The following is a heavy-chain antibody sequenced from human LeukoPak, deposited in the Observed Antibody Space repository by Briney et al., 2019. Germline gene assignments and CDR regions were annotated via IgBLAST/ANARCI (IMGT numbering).Heavy chain of an antibody. J-gene: IGHJ6*02. D-gene: IGHD3-16*01. V-gene: IGHV3-30*18. CDR2: ISYDGSNK. Sequence: PGGSLRLSCAASGFTFSSYAMSWVRQAPGKGLEWVAVISYDGSNKYYADSVKGRFTISRDNSKNTLYLQMNSLRAEDTAVYYCAKVRAPGGKKRDYYYGMDVWGQGTTVTVSS. CDR3: AKVRAPGGKKRDYYYGMDV. CDR1: GFTFSSYA.